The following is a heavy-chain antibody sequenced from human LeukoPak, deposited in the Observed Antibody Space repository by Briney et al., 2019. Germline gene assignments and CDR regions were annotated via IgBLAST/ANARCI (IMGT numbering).Heavy chain of an antibody. V-gene: IGHV4-59*01. Sequence: ASETLSLTCTVSGGSISSYYWSWIRQPPGKGLEWIGYIYYSGSTNYNPSLKSRVTISVDTSKNQFSLKLSSVTAADTAVYYCARVDYDSSGYNFDYWGQGTLVTVSS. J-gene: IGHJ4*02. CDR1: GGSISSYY. D-gene: IGHD3-22*01. CDR2: IYYSGST. CDR3: ARVDYDSSGYNFDY.